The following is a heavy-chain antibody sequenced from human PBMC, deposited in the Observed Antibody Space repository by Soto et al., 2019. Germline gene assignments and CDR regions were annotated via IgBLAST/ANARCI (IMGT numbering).Heavy chain of an antibody. CDR2: IYYSGST. Sequence: SETLSLTCTVSGGSISSGDYYWSWIRQPPGKGLEWIGYIYYSGSTYYNPSFKSRVTISVDTSKNQFSLKLSSVTAADTAVYYCARDRRRCSGGSCYPRVYYYGMDVWGQGTTVTVSS. CDR1: GGSISSGDYY. D-gene: IGHD2-15*01. V-gene: IGHV4-30-4*01. J-gene: IGHJ6*02. CDR3: ARDRRRCSGGSCYPRVYYYGMDV.